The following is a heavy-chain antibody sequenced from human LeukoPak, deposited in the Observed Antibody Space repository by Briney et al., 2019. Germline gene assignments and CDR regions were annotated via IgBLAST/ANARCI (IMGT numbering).Heavy chain of an antibody. Sequence: ASVKVSCKASGGTFSSYAISWVRQAPGQGLEWMGRIIPILGIANYAQKFQGRVTITADKSTSTAYMELSSLRSEDTAVYYSARQLVLPADKFDPWGQGTLVTVSS. CDR2: IIPILGIA. CDR3: ARQLVLPADKFDP. D-gene: IGHD2-2*01. V-gene: IGHV1-69*04. CDR1: GGTFSSYA. J-gene: IGHJ5*02.